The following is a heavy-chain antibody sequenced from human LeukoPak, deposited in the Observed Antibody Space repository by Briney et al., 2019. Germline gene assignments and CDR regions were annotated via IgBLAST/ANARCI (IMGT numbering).Heavy chain of an antibody. V-gene: IGHV3-21*01. CDR1: GFTFSSYS. CDR2: ISSSSSYI. CDR3: AKTSQTYSSGWYEDY. Sequence: GGSLGLSCAASGFTFSSYSMNWVRQAPGKGLEWVSSISSSSSYIYYADSVKGRFTISRDNAKNSLYLQMNSLRAEDTAVYYCAKTSQTYSSGWYEDYWGQGTLVTVSS. J-gene: IGHJ4*02. D-gene: IGHD6-19*01.